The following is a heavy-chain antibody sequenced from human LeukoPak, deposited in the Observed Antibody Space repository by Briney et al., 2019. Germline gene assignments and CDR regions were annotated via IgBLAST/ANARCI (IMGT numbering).Heavy chain of an antibody. J-gene: IGHJ4*02. V-gene: IGHV3-7*01. CDR2: INQDGNSQ. D-gene: IGHD2-21*01. CDR3: ARSLWPEDY. CDR1: GFAFSSYW. Sequence: PGGSLRLSCEASGFAFSSYWASWVRQAPEKGLEWVANINQDGNSQNYVDSVRGRFTISKDNAKNSVYLQMNSLRAEDTAVYYCARSLWPEDYWGQGILVTVSS.